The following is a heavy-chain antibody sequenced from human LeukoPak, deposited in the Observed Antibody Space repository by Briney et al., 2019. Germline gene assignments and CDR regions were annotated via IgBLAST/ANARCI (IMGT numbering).Heavy chain of an antibody. Sequence: SETLSLTCAVYGGSFSGYYGTWFRQPPGKGLEWIGEINHSGITKYNPSLKSRVTISVDTSKNQFSLNLRSVTAADTAVYYCAREGGFYRPLDYSDPGTLVIVSS. CDR3: AREGGFYRPLDY. CDR2: INHSGIT. J-gene: IGHJ4*02. CDR1: GGSFSGYY. V-gene: IGHV4-34*01. D-gene: IGHD2/OR15-2a*01.